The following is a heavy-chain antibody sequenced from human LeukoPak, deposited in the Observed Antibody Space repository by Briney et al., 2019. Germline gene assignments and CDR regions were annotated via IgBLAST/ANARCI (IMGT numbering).Heavy chain of an antibody. CDR2: INHSGST. D-gene: IGHD2-2*02. J-gene: IGHJ4*02. CDR3: ARGSGCSSTSCSTYYFDY. V-gene: IGHV4-34*01. Sequence: PSETLSLTCAVYGGSFSGYYWSWIRQPPGKGLEWIGEINHSGSTNYNPSLKSRVTISVDTSENQFSLKLSSVTAADTAVYYCARGSGCSSTSCSTYYFDYWGQGTLVTVSS. CDR1: GGSFSGYY.